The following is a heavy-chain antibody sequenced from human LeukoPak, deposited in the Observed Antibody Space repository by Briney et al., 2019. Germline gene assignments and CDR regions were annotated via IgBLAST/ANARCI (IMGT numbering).Heavy chain of an antibody. J-gene: IGHJ4*02. Sequence: GGSLRLSCAASGFTFSSYWMSWVRQAPGKGLEWVASIKRDGSVKKYVDSVQGRFTVSRDNTKNSLYLQMNSLRADDTAVYYCARDPEGRYFDYWGQGTLVTVSS. CDR3: ARDPEGRYFDY. D-gene: IGHD1-14*01. CDR1: GFTFSSYW. V-gene: IGHV3-7*01. CDR2: IKRDGSVK.